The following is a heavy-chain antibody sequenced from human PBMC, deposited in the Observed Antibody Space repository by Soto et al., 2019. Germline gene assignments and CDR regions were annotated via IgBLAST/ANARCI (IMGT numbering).Heavy chain of an antibody. CDR2: MQTSGST. Sequence: SETLTLTCTVSGVSISSYYWSWIRQPAGKGLEWIGRMQTSGSTNYNPSLKSRVTMSEDTSKNQFSLKLSSVTAADTAVYYCARVLFSGYLDYWGQGTLVTVSS. D-gene: IGHD6-19*01. V-gene: IGHV4-4*07. J-gene: IGHJ4*02. CDR1: GVSISSYY. CDR3: ARVLFSGYLDY.